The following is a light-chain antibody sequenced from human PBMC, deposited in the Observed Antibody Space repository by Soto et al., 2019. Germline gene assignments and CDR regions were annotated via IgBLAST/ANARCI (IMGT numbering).Light chain of an antibody. J-gene: IGLJ2*01. V-gene: IGLV2-14*01. Sequence: QSALTQPASVSGSPGQSITISCTGTSSDVGGYNYVSWYQQHPGKAPKLMIYEVSNRPSGVSNRFSGSKSGNTASLTISGLQAEDEAGYYCSSYTSSSIPVVFGGGTKLTVL. CDR3: SSYTSSSIPVV. CDR2: EVS. CDR1: SSDVGGYNY.